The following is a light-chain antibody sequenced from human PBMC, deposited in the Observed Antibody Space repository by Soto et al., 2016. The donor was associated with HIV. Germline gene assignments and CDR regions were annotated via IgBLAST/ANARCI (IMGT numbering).Light chain of an antibody. CDR1: QSINTW. Sequence: DIQMTQSPSTLSASVGDRVSITCRASQSINTWLAWYQQKPGTVPKLLIYKASTLDSGVPSRFSGSGSGTEFTLTIDNQQPDDFATYYCQQYDSYSRTFGQGTKV. CDR2: KAS. CDR3: QQYDSYSRT. J-gene: IGKJ1*01. V-gene: IGKV1-5*03.